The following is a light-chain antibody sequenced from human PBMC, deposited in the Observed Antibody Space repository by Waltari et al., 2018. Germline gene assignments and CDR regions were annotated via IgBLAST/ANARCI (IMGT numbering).Light chain of an antibody. CDR1: TSALGDYKY. CDR3: SSYTISNTWV. CDR2: DVS. V-gene: IGLV2-14*03. J-gene: IGLJ3*02. Sequence: QSALTQPASVSGSPGQSITISCTGPTSALGDYKYVSWYQQHPGKAPKLMIYDVSNRPSGVSIRFSGSKSGNTASLTISGLQADDEADYYCSSYTISNTWVFGGGTKLTVL.